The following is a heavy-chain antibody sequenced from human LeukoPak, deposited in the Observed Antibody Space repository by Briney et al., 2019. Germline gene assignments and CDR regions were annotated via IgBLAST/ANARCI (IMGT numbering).Heavy chain of an antibody. CDR2: IRSKANNYAT. CDR1: GFTFSAST. D-gene: IGHD1-26*01. V-gene: IGHV3-73*01. J-gene: IGHJ4*02. CDR3: TSVVGATFDY. Sequence: GGSLRLSCAASGFTFSASTMHWVRQASGKGLEWVGRIRSKANNYATAYAASVQGRFTISRDDSKNTAYLQMNSLKTEDTALYYCTSVVGATFDYWGQGTLVTVSP.